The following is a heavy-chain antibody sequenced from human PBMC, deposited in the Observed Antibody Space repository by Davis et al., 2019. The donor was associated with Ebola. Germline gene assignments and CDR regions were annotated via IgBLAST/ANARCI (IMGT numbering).Heavy chain of an antibody. V-gene: IGHV1-18*01. CDR1: GYSFTTYA. D-gene: IGHD5-24*01. Sequence: ASVKVSCKASGYSFTTYAMHWVRQAPGQRLEWMGWISAYNGNTNYAQKLQGRVTMTTDTSTSTAYMELRSLTSNDTAVYYCARERPRDYYYYYGLDVWGQGTTVTVSS. J-gene: IGHJ6*02. CDR2: ISAYNGNT. CDR3: ARERPRDYYYYYGLDV.